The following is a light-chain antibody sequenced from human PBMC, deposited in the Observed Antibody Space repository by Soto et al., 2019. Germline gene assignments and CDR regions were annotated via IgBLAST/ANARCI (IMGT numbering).Light chain of an antibody. CDR3: AAWDDSLSVVV. CDR2: GSN. CDR1: NSNIGGNY. Sequence: QAVVTQPPSASGTPGQRVTIACSGSNSNIGGNYVHWYQQVPGTAPKLLIHGSNQRPSGVPDRFSGSRSGTSASLAISGLRSEDEANYYCAAWDDSLSVVVFGGGTQLTVL. V-gene: IGLV1-47*01. J-gene: IGLJ2*01.